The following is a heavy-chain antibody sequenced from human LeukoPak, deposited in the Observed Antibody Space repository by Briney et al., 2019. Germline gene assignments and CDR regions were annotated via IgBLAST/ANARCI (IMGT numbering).Heavy chain of an antibody. CDR3: ARRAYGSGSYPFDP. V-gene: IGHV4-59*08. J-gene: IGHJ5*02. CDR1: GGSLSSYY. D-gene: IGHD3-10*01. CDR2: IYYCGST. Sequence: SEPLSLTCTLSGGSLSSYYWRWLRQPPGKGLEWIGYIYYCGSTNYNPSLKSRVTISLDTSKNQFSLKLTSVTAADTAVYYCARRAYGSGSYPFDPWGQGTLVTVSS.